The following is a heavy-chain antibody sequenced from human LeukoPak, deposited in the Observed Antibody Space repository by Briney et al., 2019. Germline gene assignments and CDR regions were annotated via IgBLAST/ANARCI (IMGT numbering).Heavy chain of an antibody. CDR2: ISGSGGST. J-gene: IGHJ4*02. D-gene: IGHD3-9*01. CDR1: GFTFSSYA. CDR3: AKEGHYDILTGYYLDY. Sequence: GESLKISCAASGFTFSSYAMSWVRQAPGKGLEWVSAISGSGGSTYYADSVKGRFTISRDNSKNTLYLQMNSLRAEDTAVYYCAKEGHYDILTGYYLDYWGQGTLVTVSS. V-gene: IGHV3-23*01.